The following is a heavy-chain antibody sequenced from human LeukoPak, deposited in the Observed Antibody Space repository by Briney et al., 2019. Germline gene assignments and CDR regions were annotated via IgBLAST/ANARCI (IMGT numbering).Heavy chain of an antibody. V-gene: IGHV4-59*01. D-gene: IGHD2-21*02. CDR1: GGSISSYY. J-gene: IGHJ3*02. Sequence: SETLSLTCTVSGGSISSYYWSWIRQPLGKGLEWIGYIYYSGSTNYNPSLKSRVTISVDTSKNQFSLKLSSVTAADTAVYYCARDGSDLDAFDIWGQGTMVTVSS. CDR2: IYYSGST. CDR3: ARDGSDLDAFDI.